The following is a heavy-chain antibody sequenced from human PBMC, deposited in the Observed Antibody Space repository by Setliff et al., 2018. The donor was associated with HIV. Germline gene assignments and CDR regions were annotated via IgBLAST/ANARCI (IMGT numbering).Heavy chain of an antibody. J-gene: IGHJ2*01. CDR2: IDRDGSET. V-gene: IGHV3-7*03. CDR1: RFTFNDYW. CDR3: ARDTKWDYAMNWFFDL. Sequence: GGSLRLSCVASRFTFNDYWMSWVRQAPGKGLEWVANIDRDGSETNYVDSVKGRFTISRDNAKKSLFLQMNSLRAEDTAVYYCARDTKWDYAMNWFFDLWGRGTLVTVSS. D-gene: IGHD1-26*01.